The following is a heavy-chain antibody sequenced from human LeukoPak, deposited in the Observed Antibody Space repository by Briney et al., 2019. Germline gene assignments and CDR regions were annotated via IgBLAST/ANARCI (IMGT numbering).Heavy chain of an antibody. CDR1: GFPFNTYA. V-gene: IGHV3-64D*06. J-gene: IGHJ3*01. Sequence: PGGSLRLSGSASGFPFNTYAIHWVRQAPGKGLEYVAVISSNGDNTDFADSAKGRFTISRDNSKSTLFLQMNSLRAEDTAVYFCTRDSALLGVAFDLWGQGTVVTVSS. CDR2: ISSNGDNT. D-gene: IGHD2-15*01. CDR3: TRDSALLGVAFDL.